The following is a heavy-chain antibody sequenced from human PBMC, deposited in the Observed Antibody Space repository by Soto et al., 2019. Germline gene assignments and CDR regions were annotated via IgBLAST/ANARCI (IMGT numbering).Heavy chain of an antibody. CDR3: AKDPLRYCSGGSCYSFDY. D-gene: IGHD2-15*01. J-gene: IGHJ4*02. V-gene: IGHV3-30*18. CDR1: GFTFSSYG. CDR2: ISWAGSNK. Sequence: QVQLVESGGGVVQPGRSLRLSCAASGFTFSSYGMHLVCQAPGRGLEWVAVISWAGSNKYYADSVKGRFTISRDNSKNTLYLQMNSLRAEDTAVYYCAKDPLRYCSGGSCYSFDYWGQGTLVTVSS.